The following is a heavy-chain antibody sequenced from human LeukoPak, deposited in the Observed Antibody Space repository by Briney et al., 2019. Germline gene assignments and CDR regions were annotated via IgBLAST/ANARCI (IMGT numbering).Heavy chain of an antibody. Sequence: GESLKISCKGSGYSFTSYWIGWVRQMPGRGLEWMGIIYPGDSDTRYSPSFQGQVTISADKSISTAYLQWSSLKASDTAMYYCARVGAYYYYYMDVWGKGTTVTVSS. CDR2: IYPGDSDT. CDR3: ARVGAYYYYYMDV. CDR1: GYSFTSYW. J-gene: IGHJ6*03. V-gene: IGHV5-51*01. D-gene: IGHD1-26*01.